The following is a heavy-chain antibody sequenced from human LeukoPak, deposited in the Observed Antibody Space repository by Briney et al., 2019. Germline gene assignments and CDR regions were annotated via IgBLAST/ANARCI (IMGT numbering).Heavy chain of an antibody. D-gene: IGHD2-2*01. Sequence: GGSLRLSCAASGFTFSSYAMSWARHAPGKGLEWVSAISGSGGSTSYADSVKGRFTISRDNSKNPLYQQMNSLRPEDTAVYYCAIGWYCSSTRCAPYTQPIAYWGQGTLVTVSS. CDR1: GFTFSSYA. CDR3: AIGWYCSSTRCAPYTQPIAY. V-gene: IGHV3-23*01. J-gene: IGHJ4*02. CDR2: ISGSGGST.